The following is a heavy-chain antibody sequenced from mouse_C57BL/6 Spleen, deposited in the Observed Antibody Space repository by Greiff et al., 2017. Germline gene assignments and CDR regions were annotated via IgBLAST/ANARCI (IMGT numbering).Heavy chain of an antibody. V-gene: IGHV1-69*01. CDR1: GYTFTSYW. Sequence: VQLQQPGAELVMPGASVKLSCKASGYTFTSYWMHWVKQRPGQGLEWIGEIDPSDSSTNYNQKFKGKSTLTVDKSSSTAYMQLSSLTSEDSAVYYCARPGYVDVWGTGTTVTVSS. CDR3: ARPGYVDV. CDR2: IDPSDSST. J-gene: IGHJ1*03.